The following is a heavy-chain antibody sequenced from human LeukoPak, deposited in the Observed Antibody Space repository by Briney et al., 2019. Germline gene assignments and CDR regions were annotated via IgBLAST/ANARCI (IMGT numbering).Heavy chain of an antibody. CDR3: VGPDSQFDC. CDR1: GFTFSNQS. Sequence: GGSLRLSCAASGFTFSNQSMNWVRQAPGKGLEWVSSISSNSLHIFYADSVKGRFTISRDNAKNSLYLQMNNLRAEDTAVYYCVGPDSQFDCWGQGTLVTVSS. CDR2: ISSNSLHI. J-gene: IGHJ4*02. D-gene: IGHD3-10*01. V-gene: IGHV3-21*01.